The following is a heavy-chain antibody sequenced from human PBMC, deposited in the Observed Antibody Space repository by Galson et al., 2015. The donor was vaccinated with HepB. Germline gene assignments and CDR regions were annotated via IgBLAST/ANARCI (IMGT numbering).Heavy chain of an antibody. CDR2: ISYDGSNK. D-gene: IGHD3-10*01. Sequence: SLRLSCAASGFTFSSYGMHRVRQAPGKGLEWVAVISYDGSNKYYADSVKGRFTISRDNSKNTLYLQVNSLRAEDTAVYYCAKDMGNPSALDYWGQGTLVTVSS. V-gene: IGHV3-30*18. CDR1: GFTFSSYG. CDR3: AKDMGNPSALDY. J-gene: IGHJ4*02.